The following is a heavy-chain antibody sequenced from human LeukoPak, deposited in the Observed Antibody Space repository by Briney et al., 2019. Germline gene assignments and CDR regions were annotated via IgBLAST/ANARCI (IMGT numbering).Heavy chain of an antibody. Sequence: GESLKISCKVSGYSFSLYWIGWVRQMPGKGLEFMGIMSPGDSDTKYSPSFQGQVTISADKSISTTYLQWNSLKASDTAMYYCARHGYSSSWYTNWSYYYYMDVWGKGTTVTVSS. CDR1: GYSFSLYW. J-gene: IGHJ6*03. CDR3: ARHGYSSSWYTNWSYYYYMDV. D-gene: IGHD6-13*01. CDR2: MSPGDSDT. V-gene: IGHV5-51*01.